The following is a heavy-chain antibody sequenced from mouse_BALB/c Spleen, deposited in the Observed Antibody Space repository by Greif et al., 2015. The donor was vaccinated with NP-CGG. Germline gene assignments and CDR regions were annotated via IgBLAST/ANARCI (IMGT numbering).Heavy chain of an antibody. CDR3: TRRDYRYDVGAY. CDR2: INPSNGGT. CDR1: GYTFTSYY. Sequence: QVQLQQSGAELGKPGASVKLSCKASGYTFTSYYMYWVKQRPGQGLEWIGGINPSNGGTNFNEKFKSKATLTVDKSSSTAYMQPGSLTSEDSAVYYCTRRDYRYDVGAYWGQGTLVTVSA. J-gene: IGHJ3*01. D-gene: IGHD2-14*01. V-gene: IGHV1S81*02.